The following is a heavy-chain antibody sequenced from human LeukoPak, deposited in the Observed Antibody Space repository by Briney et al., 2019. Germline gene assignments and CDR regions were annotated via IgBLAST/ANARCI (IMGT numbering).Heavy chain of an antibody. CDR3: AKDITIVRGVIAPSGY. D-gene: IGHD3-10*01. V-gene: IGHV3-43*02. CDR2: ISGDGGST. CDR1: AFTFDDYA. Sequence: VGSLRLSCAASAFTFDDYAMHWVRQAPGKGLEWVSLISGDGGSTYYADSVKGRFTISRDNSKNSLYLQMNSLRTEDTALYYCAKDITIVRGVIAPSGYCGQGTLVTVSS. J-gene: IGHJ4*02.